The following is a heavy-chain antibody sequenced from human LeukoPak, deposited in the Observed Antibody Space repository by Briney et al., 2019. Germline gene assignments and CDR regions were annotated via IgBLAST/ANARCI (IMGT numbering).Heavy chain of an antibody. CDR2: IRYDGTNK. CDR3: ARVAINDYGDYFDY. V-gene: IGHV3-30*02. Sequence: GGSLRLSCAASGFTFSSYGMHWVRQAPGKGLEWVAFIRYDGTNKYYADSVKGRFTISRDNAKNSLFLQMNSLRAEDTAVYYCARVAINDYGDYFDYWGQGTLVTVSS. D-gene: IGHD4-17*01. J-gene: IGHJ4*02. CDR1: GFTFSSYG.